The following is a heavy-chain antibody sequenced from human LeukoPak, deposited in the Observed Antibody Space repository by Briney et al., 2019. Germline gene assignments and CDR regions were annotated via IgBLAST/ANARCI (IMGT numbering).Heavy chain of an antibody. D-gene: IGHD6-19*01. Sequence: ASVKVSCKASGYTFTSYDINWVRQATGQGLEWMGWMNPNSGNTGYAQKFQGRVTITRNTSISTAYMELSNLKASDTAMYYCARHRPHTDSNSVADYYFDYWGQGTLVTVSS. J-gene: IGHJ4*02. CDR2: MNPNSGNT. V-gene: IGHV1-8*03. CDR3: ARHRPHTDSNSVADYYFDY. CDR1: GYTFTSYD.